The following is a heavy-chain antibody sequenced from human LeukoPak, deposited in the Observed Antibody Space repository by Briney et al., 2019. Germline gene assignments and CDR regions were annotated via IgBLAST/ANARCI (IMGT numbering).Heavy chain of an antibody. Sequence: GGSLRLSCEASGFTFSSYSLSWVRQAPGKGLEWVSAIIGSGGSTYYADSVKGRFTISRDSSKNTLYLQMNSLRAEDTAVYYCAKDLVGEATTVTHGAFDIWGQGTMVTVSS. D-gene: IGHD4-17*01. J-gene: IGHJ3*02. V-gene: IGHV3-23*01. CDR1: GFTFSSYS. CDR3: AKDLVGEATTVTHGAFDI. CDR2: IIGSGGST.